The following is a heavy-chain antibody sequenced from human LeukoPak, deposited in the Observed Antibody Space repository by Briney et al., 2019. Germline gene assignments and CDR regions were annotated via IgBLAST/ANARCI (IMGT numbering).Heavy chain of an antibody. CDR1: GGSISSSSYY. J-gene: IGHJ6*02. D-gene: IGHD3-3*01. CDR3: ARHPPPDSDFWSGYSNYYYGMDV. V-gene: IGHV4-39*01. CDR2: SYYSGST. Sequence: PSETLSLTCTVSGGSISSSSYYWGWIRQPPGKGLEWIGSSYYSGSTYYNPSLQSRVSISVDTSKNPFSLKLSSVTAAATAVYYCARHPPPDSDFWSGYSNYYYGMDVWGQGTTVPVSS.